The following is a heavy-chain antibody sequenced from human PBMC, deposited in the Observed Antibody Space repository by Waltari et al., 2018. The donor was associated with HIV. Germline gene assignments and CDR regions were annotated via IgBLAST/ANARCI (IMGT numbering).Heavy chain of an antibody. V-gene: IGHV7-4-1*02. Sequence: QVQLVQSGSELRTPGASVILSCKASGYSFTDYSLNWVRQAPGQGLEWMGWVNTNTGKPSYDQAFTGRFVFSVDTSVSTVFLHINSLKTEYTAVYYCARLNLERGYFPSFWGQGTLVTVSS. D-gene: IGHD3-22*01. J-gene: IGHJ4*02. CDR1: GYSFTDYS. CDR3: ARLNLERGYFPSF. CDR2: VNTNTGKP.